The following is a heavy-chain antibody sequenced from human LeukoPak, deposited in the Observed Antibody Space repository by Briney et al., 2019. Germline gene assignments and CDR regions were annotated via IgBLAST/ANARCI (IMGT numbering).Heavy chain of an antibody. CDR3: ARPPAYTSWTYAFDI. CDR2: IYYSGST. Sequence: PSETLSPTCTVSGGSISSSSYYWGWIRQPPGKGLEWIGSIYYSGSTYYNPSLKSRVTISVDTSKNQFSLNLSSVTATDTAVYYCARPPAYTSWTYAFDIGGQGTMVTVSS. CDR1: GGSISSSSYY. J-gene: IGHJ3*02. D-gene: IGHD1-1*01. V-gene: IGHV4-39*01.